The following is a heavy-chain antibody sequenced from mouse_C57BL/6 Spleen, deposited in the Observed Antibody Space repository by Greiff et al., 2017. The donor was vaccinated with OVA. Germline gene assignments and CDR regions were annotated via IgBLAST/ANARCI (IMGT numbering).Heavy chain of an antibody. V-gene: IGHV5-4*03. CDR3: ASRAGALKYFDY. D-gene: IGHD3-3*01. CDR1: GFTFSSYA. J-gene: IGHJ2*01. CDR2: ISDGGSYT. Sequence: EVMLVESGGGLVKPGGSLKLSCAASGFTFSSYAMSWVRQTPEKRLEGVATISDGGSYTYYPDNVQGRFTISIDNAKNNMYLQMSHMKSEDTARYYCASRAGALKYFDYWGQGTTLTVSS.